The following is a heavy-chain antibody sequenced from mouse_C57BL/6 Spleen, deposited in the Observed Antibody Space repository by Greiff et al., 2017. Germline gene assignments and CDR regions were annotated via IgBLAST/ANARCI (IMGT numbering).Heavy chain of an antibody. V-gene: IGHV1-87*01. D-gene: IGHD2-2*01. CDR2: GQGLEWIG. CDR1: YTFSRRVH. Sequence: QVQLKQSGPELARPWASVKISCQAFYTFSRRVHFAIRDTNYWMQWVKQRPGQGLEWIGAIYPGNGDTSYHQTFKGKATLTADQSSSAAYMQRSSLTSEDSAVDYCASSTMVTDLDDWGQGTTLTVSS. J-gene: IGHJ2*01. CDR3: SEDSAVDYCASSTMVTDLDD.